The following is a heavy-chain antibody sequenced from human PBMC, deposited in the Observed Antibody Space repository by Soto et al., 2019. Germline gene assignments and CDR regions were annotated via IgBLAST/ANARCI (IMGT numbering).Heavy chain of an antibody. D-gene: IGHD1-26*01. CDR2: IYYDGSNK. CDR1: GFTFSNYG. CDR3: ARDATSGSYSSFDD. V-gene: IGHV3-33*01. Sequence: QVQLVASGGGVVQPGRSLRLSCAASGFTFSNYGMHWVRQAPGKGLEWVAAIYYDGSNKEYADSVKGRFTISRDNSKNTLFLQMDSVRAEDTAVYYCARDATSGSYSSFDDWGQGNMVTVSS. J-gene: IGHJ4*02.